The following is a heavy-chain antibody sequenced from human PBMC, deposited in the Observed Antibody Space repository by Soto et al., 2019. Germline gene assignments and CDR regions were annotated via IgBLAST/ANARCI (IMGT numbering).Heavy chain of an antibody. CDR3: ARGRGLCCTNGVCRYGMDV. D-gene: IGHD2-8*01. CDR1: GGSFSGYY. V-gene: IGHV4-34*01. Sequence: QVQLQQWGAGLLKPSETLSLTCAVYGGSFSGYYWSWIRQPPGKGLEWIGEINHSGSTNYNPSLKSRVTISVDTSKNQFSLKLSSVTAADTAVYYCARGRGLCCTNGVCRYGMDVWGQGTTVTVSS. J-gene: IGHJ6*02. CDR2: INHSGST.